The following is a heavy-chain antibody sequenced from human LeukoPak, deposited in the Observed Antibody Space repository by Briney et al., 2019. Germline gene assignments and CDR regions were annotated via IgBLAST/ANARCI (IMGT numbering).Heavy chain of an antibody. Sequence: GGSLRLSCAASGFTFSSYAMHWVRQAPGKGLEWVAVISYDGSNKYYADSVKGRFTISRDNSKNTLYLQMSSLRAEDTAVYYCAKDPKEWLGYYYFDYWGQGTLVTVSS. CDR1: GFTFSSYA. CDR3: AKDPKEWLGYYYFDY. J-gene: IGHJ4*02. D-gene: IGHD6-19*01. CDR2: ISYDGSNK. V-gene: IGHV3-30-3*01.